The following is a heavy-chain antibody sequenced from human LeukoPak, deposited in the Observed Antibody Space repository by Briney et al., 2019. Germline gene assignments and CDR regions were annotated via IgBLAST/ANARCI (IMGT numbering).Heavy chain of an antibody. Sequence: GSSVKVSCKAPGGTFSSYAISWVRQAPGQGLEWMGRIIPILGIANYAQKFQGRVTITADKSTSTAYMELSSLRSEDTAVYYCARNPPYYYETHELDIWGQGTMVTVSS. CDR1: GGTFSSYA. CDR2: IIPILGIA. V-gene: IGHV1-69*04. CDR3: ARNPPYYYETHELDI. D-gene: IGHD3-22*01. J-gene: IGHJ3*02.